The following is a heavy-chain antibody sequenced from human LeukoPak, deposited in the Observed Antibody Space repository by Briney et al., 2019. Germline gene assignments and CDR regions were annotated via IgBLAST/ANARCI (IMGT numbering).Heavy chain of an antibody. CDR2: ISGSGGST. J-gene: IGHJ4*02. Sequence: GRSLRPSCAAYGFTFTSYGIGCVSPAHRSLREWVSSISGSGGSTYYADSVKGRFTISRDNSKNTLYLQMNSLRAEDTAVYYCAKSSPQSHFDWLPLLDYWGQGTLVTVS. CDR3: AKSSPQSHFDWLPLLDY. D-gene: IGHD3-9*01. V-gene: IGHV3-23*01. CDR1: GFTFTSYG.